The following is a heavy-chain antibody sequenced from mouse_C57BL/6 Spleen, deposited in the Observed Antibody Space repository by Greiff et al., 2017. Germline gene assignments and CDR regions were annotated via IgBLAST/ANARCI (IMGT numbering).Heavy chain of an antibody. CDR2: IYPGDGDT. CDR3: AREGLGREDY. V-gene: IGHV1-82*01. D-gene: IGHD4-1*01. CDR1: GYAFSSSW. J-gene: IGHJ2*01. Sequence: VQLQQSGPELVKPGASVKTSCKASGYAFSSSWMNWVKQRPGKGLEWIGRIYPGDGDTNYNGKFKGKATLTADKSSSTAYMQLSSLTSEDSAVYFCAREGLGREDYWGQGTTLTVSS.